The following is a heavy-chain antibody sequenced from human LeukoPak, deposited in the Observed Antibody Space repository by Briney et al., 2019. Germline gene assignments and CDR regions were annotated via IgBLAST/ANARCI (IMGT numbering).Heavy chain of an antibody. J-gene: IGHJ6*03. V-gene: IGHV4-59*10. D-gene: IGHD6-19*01. CDR1: GGSFSGYL. CDR3: ARGGSGWNYYYYYMDV. Sequence: PSETLSLTCAVYGGSFSGYLWSWIRQPAGKGLEWIGRIYTSGSTNYNPSLKSRVTISVDTSKNQFSLKLSSVTAADTAVYYCARGGSGWNYYYYYMDVWGKGTTVTISS. CDR2: IYTSGST.